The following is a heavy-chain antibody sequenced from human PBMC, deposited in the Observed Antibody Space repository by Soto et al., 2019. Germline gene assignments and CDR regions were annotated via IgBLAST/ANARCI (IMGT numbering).Heavy chain of an antibody. D-gene: IGHD2-15*01. CDR2: IVVGSGNT. Sequence: SVKVSCKASGFTFTSSAVQWVRQARGQRLEWIGWIVVGSGNTNYAQKFQERVTITRDMSTSTAYMELSSLRSEDTAVYYCAAGARSGGSSPLDYWGQGTLVTVSS. V-gene: IGHV1-58*01. J-gene: IGHJ4*02. CDR3: AAGARSGGSSPLDY. CDR1: GFTFTSSA.